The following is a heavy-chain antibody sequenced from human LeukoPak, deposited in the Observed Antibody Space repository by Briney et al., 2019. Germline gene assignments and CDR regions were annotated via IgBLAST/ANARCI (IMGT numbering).Heavy chain of an antibody. CDR3: ARDANNYYGSGSYYPPLGY. J-gene: IGHJ4*02. D-gene: IGHD3-10*01. CDR1: GGTFSSYA. V-gene: IGHV1-69*01. Sequence: SVKVSCKASGGTFSSYAISWVRQAPGQGLEWMGGIIPIFGTANYAQKFQGRVTITAAESTSTAYMELSSLRSEDTALYYCARDANNYYGSGSYYPPLGYWGQGTLVTVSS. CDR2: IIPIFGTA.